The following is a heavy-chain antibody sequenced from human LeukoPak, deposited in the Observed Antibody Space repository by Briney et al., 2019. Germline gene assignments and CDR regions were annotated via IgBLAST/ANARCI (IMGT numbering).Heavy chain of an antibody. Sequence: GGSLRLSCAASGFTFSDYYTSWIRQAPGKGLEWVSYISSSGSTIYYADSVKGRFTISRDNAKNSLYLQMNSLRAEDTAVYYCARGRYYYDSSGPHAFDIWGQGTMVTVSS. D-gene: IGHD3-22*01. V-gene: IGHV3-11*01. CDR1: GFTFSDYY. CDR2: ISSSGSTI. J-gene: IGHJ3*02. CDR3: ARGRYYYDSSGPHAFDI.